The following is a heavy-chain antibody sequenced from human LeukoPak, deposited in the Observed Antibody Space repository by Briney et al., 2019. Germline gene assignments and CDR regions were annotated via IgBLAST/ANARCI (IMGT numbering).Heavy chain of an antibody. CDR2: ISWNSGSI. V-gene: IGHV3-9*01. D-gene: IGHD1-26*01. J-gene: IGHJ4*02. Sequence: SLRLSCAASGFTFDDYAMHWVRQAPGKGLEWVSGISWNSGSIGYADSVKGRFTISRDNAKNSLYLQMNSLRAEDTALYYCAKVSGGSYTGRPYYFDYWGQGTLVTVSS. CDR1: GFTFDDYA. CDR3: AKVSGGSYTGRPYYFDY.